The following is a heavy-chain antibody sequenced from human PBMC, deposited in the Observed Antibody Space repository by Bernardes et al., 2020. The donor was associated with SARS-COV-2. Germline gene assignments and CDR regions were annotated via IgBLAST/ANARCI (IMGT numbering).Heavy chain of an antibody. CDR1: GFTFSSYW. D-gene: IGHD1-26*01. CDR2: INGDGSSI. CDR3: TRGSGNYYFDN. J-gene: IGHJ4*02. V-gene: IGHV3-74*01. Sequence: GGSLRLSCAASGFTFSSYWMHWVRQVPGKGLVWVSRINGDGSSINYADPVKGRFTISRDNAKNTVYLEMNSLRAEDTAVYYCTRGSGNYYFDNWGQGTLVTVSS.